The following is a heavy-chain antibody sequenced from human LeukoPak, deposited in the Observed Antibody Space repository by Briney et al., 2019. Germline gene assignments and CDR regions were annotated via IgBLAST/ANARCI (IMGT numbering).Heavy chain of an antibody. D-gene: IGHD6-19*01. Sequence: ETLSLTCAVYGGSFSGYYWSWIRQAPGKGLEWVSAISGSGGSTYYADSVKGRFTISRDNSKNTLYLQMNSLRAEDTAVYYCAKHSSGWSGWFDPWGQGTLVTVSS. CDR2: ISGSGGST. J-gene: IGHJ5*02. V-gene: IGHV3-23*01. CDR3: AKHSSGWSGWFDP. CDR1: GGSFSGYY.